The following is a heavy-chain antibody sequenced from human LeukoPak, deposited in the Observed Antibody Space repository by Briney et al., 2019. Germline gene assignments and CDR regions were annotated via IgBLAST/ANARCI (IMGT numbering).Heavy chain of an antibody. J-gene: IGHJ4*02. CDR2: INHSGST. CDR1: GGSFSGYY. CDR3: ARGLSSWYVGDVYFDY. V-gene: IGHV4-34*01. Sequence: SETLSLTCAVYGGSFSGYYWSWIRQPPGKGLEWIGEINHSGSTNYNPSLKSRVTISADTSKNQFSLKLSSVTAADTAVYYCARGLSSWYVGDVYFDYWGQGTLVTVSS. D-gene: IGHD6-13*01.